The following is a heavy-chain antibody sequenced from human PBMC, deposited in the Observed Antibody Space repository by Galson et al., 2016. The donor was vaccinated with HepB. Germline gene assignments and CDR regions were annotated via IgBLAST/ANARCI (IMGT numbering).Heavy chain of an antibody. CDR3: ARGPTRTDAFDV. J-gene: IGHJ3*01. CDR2: IYDNGST. D-gene: IGHD4-11*01. Sequence: IRQSPGRGLEWIGYIYDNGSTDYKSSLKRRVTMSVDTSKNQFSLKLSSVTAADTALYYCARGPTRTDAFDVWGQGTMVTVSS. V-gene: IGHV4-30-4*01.